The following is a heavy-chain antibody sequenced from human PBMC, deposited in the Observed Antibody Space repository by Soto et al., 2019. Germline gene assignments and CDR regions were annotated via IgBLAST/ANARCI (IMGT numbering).Heavy chain of an antibody. V-gene: IGHV3-48*02. Sequence: PGGSLRLSCAASAFTFSTYSMNWVRQAPGKGLEWVSYISSPSSSIYYADSLKGRFIISRDNAKNSLYLQMNSLRDEDTAVYYCARDLTFPATRRGMDVWGQGTTVTVSS. CDR2: ISSPSSSI. J-gene: IGHJ6*02. CDR3: ARDLTFPATRRGMDV. CDR1: AFTFSTYS.